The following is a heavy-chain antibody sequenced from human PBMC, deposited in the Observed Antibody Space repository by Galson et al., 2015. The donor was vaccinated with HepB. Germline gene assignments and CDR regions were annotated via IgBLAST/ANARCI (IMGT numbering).Heavy chain of an antibody. J-gene: IGHJ4*02. V-gene: IGHV3-30-3*01. CDR1: GFSFSSYH. Sequence: SLRLSCAASGFSFSSYHVHWVRQAPGEGLEWVAVISDAGNREYFADSVKGRFTISRDNSKNTVYLQMNSLRTEDTAVYYCARDMRDNSGWFFDNWGQGSLVTVSS. D-gene: IGHD6-19*01. CDR3: ARDMRDNSGWFFDN. CDR2: ISDAGNRE.